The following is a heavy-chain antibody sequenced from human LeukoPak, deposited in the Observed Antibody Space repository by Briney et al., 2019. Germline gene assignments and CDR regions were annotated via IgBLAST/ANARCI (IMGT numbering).Heavy chain of an antibody. CDR3: ARAKPKNMVRGFIMRGESRYYFDY. J-gene: IGHJ4*02. CDR2: ISNTGSAI. V-gene: IGHV3-11*01. CDR1: GFTFSNYY. Sequence: GGSLRLSCSASGFTFSNYYMSWIRQAPGKGLEWLSYISNTGSAIYYADSVKGRFTLSRDNAKNSLYLQLNSLRAAGTAVYYCARAKPKNMVRGFIMRGESRYYFDYWGPGTLVTVSS. D-gene: IGHD3-10*01.